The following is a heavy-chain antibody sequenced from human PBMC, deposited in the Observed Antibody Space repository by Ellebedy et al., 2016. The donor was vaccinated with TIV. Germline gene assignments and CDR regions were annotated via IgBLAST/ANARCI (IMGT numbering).Heavy chain of an antibody. CDR1: GFTFSSYW. V-gene: IGHV3-7*01. Sequence: GGSLRLSXAASGFTFSSYWMHWVRQAPGKGLEWVANIKQDGSVKKYVDSVKGRFTISRDNGKNSLYLQMNSLRGEDTAVYYCAREVGGGSAYWGQGTLVTVSS. J-gene: IGHJ4*02. CDR2: IKQDGSVK. D-gene: IGHD2-15*01. CDR3: AREVGGGSAY.